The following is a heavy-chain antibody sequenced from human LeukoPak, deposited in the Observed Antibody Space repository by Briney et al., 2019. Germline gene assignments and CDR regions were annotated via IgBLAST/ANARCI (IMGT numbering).Heavy chain of an antibody. CDR3: ATDRHTIAVAATLDY. V-gene: IGHV1-2*02. J-gene: IGHJ4*02. CDR1: GYTFTGYY. Sequence: ASVKVSCKSSGYTFTGYYMHWVRQAPGRGLEWMGWINPNSGDTKYAQNFQGRVTMTRDTSISTAYMELSRLRSDDTAVYYCATDRHTIAVAATLDYWGQGTLVIASS. CDR2: INPNSGDT. D-gene: IGHD6-19*01.